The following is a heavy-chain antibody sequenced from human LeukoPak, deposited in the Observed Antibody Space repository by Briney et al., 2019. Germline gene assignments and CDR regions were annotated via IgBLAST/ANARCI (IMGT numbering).Heavy chain of an antibody. Sequence: ASVKVSCKASGYTFTGYYMHWVRQAPGRGLEWMGWINPNSGGTNYAQKFQGWVTMTRDTSISTAYMELSRLRSDDTAVYYCARDREAYSSGWVLYGMDVWGQGTTVTVSS. CDR2: INPNSGGT. CDR1: GYTFTGYY. CDR3: ARDREAYSSGWVLYGMDV. J-gene: IGHJ6*02. D-gene: IGHD6-19*01. V-gene: IGHV1-2*04.